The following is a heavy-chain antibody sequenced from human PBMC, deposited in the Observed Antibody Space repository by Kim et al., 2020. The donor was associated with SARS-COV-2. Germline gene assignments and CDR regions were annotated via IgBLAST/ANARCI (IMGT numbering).Heavy chain of an antibody. J-gene: IGHJ5*01. V-gene: IGHV4-39*01. CDR3: ARGIAAAGTAWVVAQSWFDP. CDR1: GGSISSSSYY. D-gene: IGHD6-13*01. CDR2: IYYSGST. Sequence: SETLSLTCTVSGGSISSSSYYWGWILQPPGKGLEWIGSIYYSGSTYYNPSLKSRVTISVDTSKNQFSLKLSSVTAADTAVYYCARGIAAAGTAWVVAQSWFDPWGQGTLVTVSS.